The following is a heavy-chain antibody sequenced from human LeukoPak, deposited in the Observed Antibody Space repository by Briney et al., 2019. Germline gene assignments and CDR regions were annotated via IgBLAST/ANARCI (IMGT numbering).Heavy chain of an antibody. CDR1: GGSISNYY. CDR2: IYYNGNI. D-gene: IGHD4-11*01. V-gene: IGHV4-59*01. CDR3: ARTTTWDGFDV. Sequence: SETLSLSCTVSGGSISNYYWSWIRQPPGQGLEWIGYIYYNGNIIYNPSLKGRATMSVDTSKNQFSLNLSSVTAADTAVYYCARTTTWDGFDVWGQGNMVTVSS. J-gene: IGHJ3*01.